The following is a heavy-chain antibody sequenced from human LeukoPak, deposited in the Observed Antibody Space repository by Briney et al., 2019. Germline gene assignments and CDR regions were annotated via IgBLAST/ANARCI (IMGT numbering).Heavy chain of an antibody. J-gene: IGHJ3*02. D-gene: IGHD1-26*01. Sequence: PSETLSLTCTVSGGSISSYYWSWIRQPPGKGLEWIGYIYYSGSTNYNPSLKSRVTISVDTSKNQFSLKLSSVTAAGTAVYYCARELREHGVFDIWGQGTMVTVSS. V-gene: IGHV4-59*01. CDR3: ARELREHGVFDI. CDR1: GGSISSYY. CDR2: IYYSGST.